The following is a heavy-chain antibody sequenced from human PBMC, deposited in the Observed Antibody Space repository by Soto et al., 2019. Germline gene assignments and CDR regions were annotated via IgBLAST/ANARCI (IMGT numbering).Heavy chain of an antibody. Sequence: ASVKVSCKASGYTFTSYGISWVRQAPGQGLEWMGWISAYNGNTNYAQKLQGRVTMTTDTSTSTAYMELRSLRSDDTAVYYCARDNADYGDHSRFDYWGQGTLVT. CDR2: ISAYNGNT. J-gene: IGHJ4*02. CDR3: ARDNADYGDHSRFDY. D-gene: IGHD4-17*01. CDR1: GYTFTSYG. V-gene: IGHV1-18*01.